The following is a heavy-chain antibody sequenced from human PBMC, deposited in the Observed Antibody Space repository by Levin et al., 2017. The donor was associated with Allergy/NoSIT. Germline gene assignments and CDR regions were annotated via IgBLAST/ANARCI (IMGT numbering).Heavy chain of an antibody. D-gene: IGHD2/OR15-2a*01. V-gene: IGHV4-4*07. Sequence: PSETLSLTCTVSGGSISSYYWSWIRQPAGKGLEWIGRIYTSGSTNYNPSLKSRVTMSVDTSKNQFSLRLSSVTAADTAVYYCARAFTHPKIDYAFNIWGQGTMVTVSS. J-gene: IGHJ3*02. CDR2: IYTSGST. CDR3: ARAFTHPKIDYAFNI. CDR1: GGSISSYY.